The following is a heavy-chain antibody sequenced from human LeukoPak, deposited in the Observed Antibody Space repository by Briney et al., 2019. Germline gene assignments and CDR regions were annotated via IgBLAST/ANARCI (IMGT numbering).Heavy chain of an antibody. CDR3: ARSGRWGYYDSSGSFDY. J-gene: IGHJ4*02. CDR2: IYYSGST. CDR1: GGSISSYY. D-gene: IGHD3-22*01. V-gene: IGHV4-59*01. Sequence: SETLSLTCTVSGGSISSYYWSWIRQPPGKGLEWIGYIYYSGSTNYNPSLKSGVTISVDTSKKQFSLKLSSVTAADTAVYYCARSGRWGYYDSSGSFDYWGQGTLVTVSS.